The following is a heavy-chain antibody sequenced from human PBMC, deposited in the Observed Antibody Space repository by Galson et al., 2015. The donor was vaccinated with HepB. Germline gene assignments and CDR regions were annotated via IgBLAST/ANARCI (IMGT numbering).Heavy chain of an antibody. J-gene: IGHJ6*02. Sequence: ETLSLTCTVSGGSISSSSYYWGWIRQPPGKGLEWIGSIYYSGSTYYNPSLKSRVTISVDTSKNQFSLKLSSVTAADTAVYYCARDRQSSGMDVWGQGTTVTVSS. V-gene: IGHV4-39*07. CDR3: ARDRQSSGMDV. CDR1: GGSISSSSYY. CDR2: IYYSGST.